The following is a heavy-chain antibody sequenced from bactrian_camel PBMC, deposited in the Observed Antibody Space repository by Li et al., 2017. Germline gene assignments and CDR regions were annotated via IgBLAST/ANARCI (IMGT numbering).Heavy chain of an antibody. V-gene: IGHV3-2*01. CDR2: IFSDGRNT. D-gene: IGHD5*01. Sequence: HVQLVESGGGLVQPGESLRLSCAASGFTFSSYYMGWVRQAPGKGLEWVSTIFSDGRNTYYADSVKGRFTVSRDNAKNTLHLQMNSLKPEDTAVYYCAADPSRELWVGYPPYKYWGQGTQVTVS. CDR1: GFTFSSYY. CDR3: AADPSRELWVGYPPYKY. J-gene: IGHJ4*01.